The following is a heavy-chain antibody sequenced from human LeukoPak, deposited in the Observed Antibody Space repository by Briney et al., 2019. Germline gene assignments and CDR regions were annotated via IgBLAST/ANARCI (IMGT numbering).Heavy chain of an antibody. Sequence: ASVKVSCTASGYTFSGYAVQWVRQAPGQRLEWLGWINAGNGHTKYSQKFQGRVTITRDTSASTAYMELSSLRSEDTAVYYCAKARWTATATTYYLDYWGQGTLVTVSS. J-gene: IGHJ4*02. D-gene: IGHD4-17*01. CDR3: AKARWTATATTYYLDY. V-gene: IGHV1-3*01. CDR2: INAGNGHT. CDR1: GYTFSGYA.